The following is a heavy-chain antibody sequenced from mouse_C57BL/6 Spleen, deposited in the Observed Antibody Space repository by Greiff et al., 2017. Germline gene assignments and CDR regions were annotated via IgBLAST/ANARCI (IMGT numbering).Heavy chain of an antibody. CDR3: TRSNYSNSPLFDY. J-gene: IGHJ2*01. D-gene: IGHD2-5*01. Sequence: QVQLQQSGAELVRPGASVTLSCKASGYTFTDYEMHWVKQTPVHGLEWIGAIDPETGGTAYNQKFKGKAILTADKSSSTAYMELRSLTSEDSAVYYCTRSNYSNSPLFDYWGQGTTLTVSS. CDR1: GYTFTDYE. CDR2: IDPETGGT. V-gene: IGHV1-15*01.